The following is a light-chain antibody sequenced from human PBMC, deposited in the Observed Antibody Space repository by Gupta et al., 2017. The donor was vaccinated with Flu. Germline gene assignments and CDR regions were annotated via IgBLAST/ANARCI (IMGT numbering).Light chain of an antibody. V-gene: IGLV2-14*01. CDR2: EVN. CDR1: NSDVGGYNY. Sequence: SITISCTGTNSDVGGYNYVSWYQQHPGKAPKLTIYEVNNRPSDVSDRFSGSKSGNTASLTISGLQAEDESDYYCSSYTSSKTWVFGGGTKVTVL. CDR3: SSYTSSKTWV. J-gene: IGLJ3*02.